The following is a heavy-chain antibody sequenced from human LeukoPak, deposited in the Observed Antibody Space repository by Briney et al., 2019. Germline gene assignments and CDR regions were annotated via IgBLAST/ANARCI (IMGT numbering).Heavy chain of an antibody. J-gene: IGHJ1*01. CDR1: GFTFSSFW. V-gene: IGHV3-74*01. Sequence: GGSLRLSCAASGFTFSSFWMHWVRQAPGKGLVWVSRIKSDGSTNHAASVKGRFTISRDNAKNTVSLQMNSLRVEDTGVYYCARAPSEIGGYYPEYFRHWGQGTLVTVSS. D-gene: IGHD3-22*01. CDR3: ARAPSEIGGYYPEYFRH. CDR2: IKSDGST.